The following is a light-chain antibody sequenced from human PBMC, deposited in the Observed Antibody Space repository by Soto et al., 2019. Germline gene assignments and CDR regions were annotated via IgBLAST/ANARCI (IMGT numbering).Light chain of an antibody. J-gene: IGKJ2*01. V-gene: IGKV1-39*01. CDR1: ESISSY. CDR2: AAS. Sequence: DIPMTQSPSSLSASVGDRVTITCRASESISSYLNWYQQRPGKAPKLLIFAASSLQSGVPSRFSGSGSGTDFTLTISNLQPEDLATYFCQQNYSNSLYTFGQGTTLDIK. CDR3: QQNYSNSLYT.